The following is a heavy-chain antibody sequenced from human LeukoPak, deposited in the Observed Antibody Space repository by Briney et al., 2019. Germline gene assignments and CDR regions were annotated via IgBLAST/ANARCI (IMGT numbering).Heavy chain of an antibody. CDR3: ARDRAGFHDSTSYYYDAFDI. CDR2: ISSSSSYI. V-gene: IGHV3-21*01. CDR1: GFTFSSYS. J-gene: IGHJ3*02. Sequence: GGSLRLSCAASGFTFSSYSMNWVRQAPGKGLEWVSSISSSSSYISYADSVKGRLTISRDNAKNSLYLQMNSLRAEDTAVYYCARDRAGFHDSTSYYYDAFDIWGQGTVVTVSS. D-gene: IGHD3-22*01.